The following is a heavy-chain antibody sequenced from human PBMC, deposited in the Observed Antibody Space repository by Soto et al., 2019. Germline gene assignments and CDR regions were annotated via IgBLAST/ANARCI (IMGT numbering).Heavy chain of an antibody. Sequence: PSEILSLTCTVSGGSISSDTYFWNWIRQHPGKGLEWIGYIHYSGSTDYNPSLKSRVIISVDTSKNHFSLKLSSVTAADTAVYYCARDTKSSGLFDFWGQGTLVTVSS. CDR2: IHYSGST. D-gene: IGHD2-8*01. CDR3: ARDTKSSGLFDF. V-gene: IGHV4-31*03. J-gene: IGHJ4*02. CDR1: GGSISSDTYF.